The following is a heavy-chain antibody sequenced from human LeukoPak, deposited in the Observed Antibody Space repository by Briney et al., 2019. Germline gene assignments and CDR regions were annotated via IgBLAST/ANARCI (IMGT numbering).Heavy chain of an antibody. CDR3: AKDGADLVVVPAAISYYYYYYMDV. Sequence: GGSLRLSCAASGFTFISYGMHWVRQAPGKGLEWVTFIRYDGSNKYYADSVKGRFTISRDNSKNTLYLQMNSLRAEDTAVYYCAKDGADLVVVPAAISYYYYYYMDVWGKGTTVTISS. CDR2: IRYDGSNK. J-gene: IGHJ6*03. V-gene: IGHV3-30*02. CDR1: GFTFISYG. D-gene: IGHD2-2*01.